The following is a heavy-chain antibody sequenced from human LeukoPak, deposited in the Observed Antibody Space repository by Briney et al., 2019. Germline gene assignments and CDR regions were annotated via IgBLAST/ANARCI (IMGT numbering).Heavy chain of an antibody. Sequence: GGSLRLSCAASGFTFSSYDMHWVRQATGKGLEWVSAIGTAGDTYYPGSVKGRFTISRENAKNSLYLQMNSLRAEDTAVYYCARVSNIAAALDYWGQGTLVTVSS. V-gene: IGHV3-13*01. J-gene: IGHJ4*02. CDR1: GFTFSSYD. CDR3: ARVSNIAAALDY. D-gene: IGHD6-13*01. CDR2: IGTAGDT.